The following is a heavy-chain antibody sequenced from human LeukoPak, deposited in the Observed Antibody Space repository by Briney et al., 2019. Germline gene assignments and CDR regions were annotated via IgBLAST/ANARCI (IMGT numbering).Heavy chain of an antibody. CDR3: ARVYSSGQTSGFDY. CDR1: GFAFGSYA. V-gene: IGHV3-30-3*01. CDR2: ISHDGDNT. Sequence: GTSLRLSCEASGFAFGSYAMHWVRQAPGRGLEWVAVISHDGDNTNSGESVRGRFTLSRDNLKNTLYLQMNSLRGEDTALYYCARVYSSGQTSGFDYWGQGTLVTVSS. J-gene: IGHJ4*02. D-gene: IGHD6-19*01.